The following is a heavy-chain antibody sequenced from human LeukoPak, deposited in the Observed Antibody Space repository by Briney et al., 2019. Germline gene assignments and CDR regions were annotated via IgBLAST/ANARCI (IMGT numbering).Heavy chain of an antibody. V-gene: IGHV3-23*01. Sequence: GGSLRLSCVASGFIFNKHAMSWVRQAPGKGLEWVSGLSGSGSSTDYADSVKGRFTVSRDNSKNTLFLQMNSLRAEDTAVYYCARPRGYYDSSGYYDSWGQGTLVTVSS. CDR3: ARPRGYYDSSGYYDS. D-gene: IGHD3-22*01. CDR1: GFIFNKHA. CDR2: LSGSGSST. J-gene: IGHJ4*02.